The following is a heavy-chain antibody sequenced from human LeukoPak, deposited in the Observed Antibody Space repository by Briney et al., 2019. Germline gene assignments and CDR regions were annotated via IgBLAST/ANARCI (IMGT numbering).Heavy chain of an antibody. CDR2: IYYSGST. CDR3: ARHETLTVGAIGY. J-gene: IGHJ4*02. CDR1: GGSISSSSYY. Sequence: SETLSLTCTVSGGSISSSSYYWGWIRQPPGKGLEWIGSIYYSGSTYYNPSLKSRVTISIDTSKNHFSLKLSSVTAADTAVYYCARHETLTVGAIGYWGQGTLVTVSS. V-gene: IGHV4-39*01. D-gene: IGHD1-26*01.